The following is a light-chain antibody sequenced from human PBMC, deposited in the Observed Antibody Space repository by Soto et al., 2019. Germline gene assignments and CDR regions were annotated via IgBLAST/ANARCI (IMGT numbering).Light chain of an antibody. CDR2: EVS. J-gene: IGLJ1*01. Sequence: QSVLTQPASVSGSPGQSITISCTGTSSDVGVYNYVAWYQQHPRKAPKLMIYEVSNRPSGVSNRFSGSKSGNTASLTISGLQAEDEADYYCSSYTGSSTYVFGTGTKVTV. CDR3: SSYTGSSTYV. CDR1: SSDVGVYNY. V-gene: IGLV2-14*01.